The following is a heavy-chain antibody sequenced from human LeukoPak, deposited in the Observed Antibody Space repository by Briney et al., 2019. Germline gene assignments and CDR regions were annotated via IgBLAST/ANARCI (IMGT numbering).Heavy chain of an antibody. D-gene: IGHD1-7*01. CDR1: GGSISSYY. J-gene: IGHJ5*02. CDR2: IYYSGST. Sequence: SETLSLTCTVSGGSISSYYWSWIRQPPGKGLEWIGYIYYSGSTNYNPSLKSRVTISVDTSKNQFSLKLSSVTAADTAVYYCAQAYNWNYGHWFDPWGQGTLVTVSS. CDR3: AQAYNWNYGHWFDP. V-gene: IGHV4-59*12.